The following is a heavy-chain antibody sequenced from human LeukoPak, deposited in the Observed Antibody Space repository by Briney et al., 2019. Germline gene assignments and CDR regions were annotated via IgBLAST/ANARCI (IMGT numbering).Heavy chain of an antibody. Sequence: SETLSLTCTVPGGSINNYYWSWIRQPPGKGLEWIGYIYYSGSTNYNPSLKSRVTISVDTSKNQFSLKLSSVTAADTAVYYCARRDYAFDYWGQGTLVTVSS. V-gene: IGHV4-59*08. J-gene: IGHJ4*02. CDR3: ARRDYAFDY. D-gene: IGHD4-17*01. CDR2: IYYSGST. CDR1: GGSINNYY.